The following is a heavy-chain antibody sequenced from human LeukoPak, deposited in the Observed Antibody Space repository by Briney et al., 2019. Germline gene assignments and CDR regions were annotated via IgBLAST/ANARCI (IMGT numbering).Heavy chain of an antibody. D-gene: IGHD6-19*01. CDR3: ARSRGGYSSGWYEDY. CDR1: GYSFTSYW. V-gene: IGHV5-51*01. CDR2: IYPGDSDT. J-gene: IGHJ4*02. Sequence: GESLKISCKGSGYSFTSYWIGWVRQMPGKGLEWMGIIYPGDSDTRYSPSFQGQVTISADKSISTAYLQWSSLKDSDTAMYYCARSRGGYSSGWYEDYWGQGTLVTVSS.